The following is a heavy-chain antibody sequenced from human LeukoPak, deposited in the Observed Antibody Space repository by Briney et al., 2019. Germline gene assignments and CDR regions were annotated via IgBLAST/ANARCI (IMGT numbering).Heavy chain of an antibody. CDR1: GGSISSYY. CDR2: IYTSGST. CDR3: ARQAQRQVRWFDP. V-gene: IGHV4-4*09. J-gene: IGHJ5*02. Sequence: PSETLSLTCTVSGGSISSYYWRWIRQPPGKGLEWIGYIYTSGSTNYNPSLKSRVTISVDTSKNQFSLKLSSVTAADTAVYYCARQAQRQVRWFDPWGQGTLVTVSS. D-gene: IGHD4/OR15-4a*01.